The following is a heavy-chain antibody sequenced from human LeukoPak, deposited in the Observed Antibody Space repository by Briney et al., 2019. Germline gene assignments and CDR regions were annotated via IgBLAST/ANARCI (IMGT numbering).Heavy chain of an antibody. V-gene: IGHV3-30*02. J-gene: IGHJ4*02. D-gene: IGHD2-2*01. Sequence: GGSLRLSCAASGFTFSNYGMRWARQAPGKGLEWVAFLRFDGSNKYYADSAKGRFTISRDNSKNTVYLQMNSLRPEDTAVYYCAKGIAVVPAVADYWGQRTLVTVSS. CDR3: AKGIAVVPAVADY. CDR2: LRFDGSNK. CDR1: GFTFSNYG.